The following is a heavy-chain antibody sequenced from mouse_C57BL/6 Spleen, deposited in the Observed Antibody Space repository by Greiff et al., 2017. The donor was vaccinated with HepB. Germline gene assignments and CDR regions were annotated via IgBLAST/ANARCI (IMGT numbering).Heavy chain of an antibody. CDR2: IHPSASDT. Sequence: VQLQQPGAELVKPGASVKVSCKASGYTFTSYWMHWVKQRPGQGLEWIGRIHPSASDTNYNQKFKGKATLTVDKSSSTAYMQLSSLTSEDSAVYYCAIEIYYDYEGFDYWGQGTTLTVSS. CDR1: GYTFTSYW. J-gene: IGHJ2*01. V-gene: IGHV1-74*01. CDR3: AIEIYYDYEGFDY. D-gene: IGHD2-4*01.